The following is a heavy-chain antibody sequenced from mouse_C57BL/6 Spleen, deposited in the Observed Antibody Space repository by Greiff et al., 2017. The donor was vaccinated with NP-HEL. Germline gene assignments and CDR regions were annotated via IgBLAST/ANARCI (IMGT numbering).Heavy chain of an antibody. V-gene: IGHV1-15*01. D-gene: IGHD2-1*01. J-gene: IGHJ2*01. CDR2: IDPETGGT. Sequence: QVQLQHSGAELVRPGASVTLSCKASGYTFTDYEMHWVKQTPVHGLEWIGAIDPETGGTAYNQKFKGKAILTADKSSSTAYMELRSLTSEDSAVYYCTRGGYGNHFDYWGQGTTLTVSS. CDR1: GYTFTDYE. CDR3: TRGGYGNHFDY.